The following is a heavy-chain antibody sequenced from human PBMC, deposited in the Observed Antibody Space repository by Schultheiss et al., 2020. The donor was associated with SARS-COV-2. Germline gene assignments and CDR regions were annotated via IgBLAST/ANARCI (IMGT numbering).Heavy chain of an antibody. V-gene: IGHV4-34*01. D-gene: IGHD5-18*01. Sequence: SETLSLTCAVYGGSFSGYYWSWIRQPPGKGLEWIGEINHSGSTNYNPSLKSRVTISVDTSKNQFSLKLSSVTAADTAVYYCASSRGYSYGLLFDYWGQGTLVTVSS. CDR1: GGSFSGYY. J-gene: IGHJ4*02. CDR2: INHSGST. CDR3: ASSRGYSYGLLFDY.